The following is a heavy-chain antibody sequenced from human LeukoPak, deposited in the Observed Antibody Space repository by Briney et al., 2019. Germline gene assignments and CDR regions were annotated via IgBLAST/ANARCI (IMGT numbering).Heavy chain of an antibody. CDR1: GGSFSGYY. CDR3: ARVQAAAGTESFDY. J-gene: IGHJ4*02. V-gene: IGHV4-34*01. CDR2: INHSGST. Sequence: SETLSLTCAVYGGSFSGYYWSWIRQPPGKGLEWIGEINHSGSTNYNPSLKSRVTISVDTSKNQFSLKLSSVTAADTAVYYCARVQAAAGTESFDYWGQGTLVTVSS. D-gene: IGHD6-13*01.